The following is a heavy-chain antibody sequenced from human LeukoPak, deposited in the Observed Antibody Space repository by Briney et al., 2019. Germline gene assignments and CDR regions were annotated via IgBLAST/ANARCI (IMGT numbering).Heavy chain of an antibody. V-gene: IGHV1-18*01. CDR1: GGTFSSYA. CDR3: ARGSYMDV. J-gene: IGHJ6*03. Sequence: ASVKVSCKASGGTFSSYAISWVRQAPGQGLEWMGWISAYNGHTNYPQRFQGRLTMTTDTSTSTGYMELRSLRSDDTAVYYCARGSYMDVWGKGTTVTVSS. CDR2: ISAYNGHT.